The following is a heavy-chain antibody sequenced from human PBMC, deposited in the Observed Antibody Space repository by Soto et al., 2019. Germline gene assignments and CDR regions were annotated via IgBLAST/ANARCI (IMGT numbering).Heavy chain of an antibody. CDR1: GYTFTSYG. V-gene: IGHV1-18*01. D-gene: IGHD2-2*01. J-gene: IGHJ4*02. CDR3: ARDAQRKWDIVVVPADY. Sequence: ASVKVSCKASGYTFTSYGISWVRQAPGQGLEWMGWISAYNGNTNYAQKLQGRVTMTTDTSTSTAYMELRSLRSDDTAVYYCARDAQRKWDIVVVPADYWGQGTLVTVSS. CDR2: ISAYNGNT.